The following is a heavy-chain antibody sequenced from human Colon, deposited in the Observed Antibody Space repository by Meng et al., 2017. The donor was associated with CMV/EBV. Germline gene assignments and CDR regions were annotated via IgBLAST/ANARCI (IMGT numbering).Heavy chain of an antibody. CDR3: ASHSGA. Sequence: GGSLRRSCAASGFTFSAHYMDWVRQAPGKGMKWVAHIKQDGSEKNYADTVKGRFTNSRDNAKRSLYLQENSLRADDTAMYYCASHSGAWGRGTLVTVSS. J-gene: IGHJ5*02. CDR2: IKQDGSEK. V-gene: IGHV3-7*01. CDR1: GFTFSAHY. D-gene: IGHD1-26*01.